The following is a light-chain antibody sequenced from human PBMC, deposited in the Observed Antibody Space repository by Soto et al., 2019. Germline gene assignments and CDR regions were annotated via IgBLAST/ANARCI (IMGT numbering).Light chain of an antibody. V-gene: IGLV1-40*01. CDR3: QSYDSSLSAL. CDR1: SSNIGAGYD. J-gene: IGLJ2*01. Sequence: QPVLTQPPSVSGAPGQRVTISCTGSSSNIGAGYDVHWYQQLPGTAPKLLIYGNSNRPSGVPDRFSGSKSGTSASLAITGLQAEVEADYYCQSYDSSLSALFGGGTKLTVL. CDR2: GNS.